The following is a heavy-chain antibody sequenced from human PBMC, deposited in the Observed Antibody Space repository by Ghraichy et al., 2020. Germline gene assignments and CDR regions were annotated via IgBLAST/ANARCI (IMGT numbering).Heavy chain of an antibody. J-gene: IGHJ5*02. CDR3: ARRDYGDYPGWFDP. CDR2: ISSSSSTI. V-gene: IGHV3-48*01. D-gene: IGHD4-17*01. CDR1: GFTFSSYS. Sequence: GESLNISCAASGFTFSSYSMNWVRQAPGKGLEWVSYISSSSSTIYYADSAKGRFTISRDNAKNSLYLQMNSLRAEDTAVYYCARRDYGDYPGWFDPWGQGTLVTVSS.